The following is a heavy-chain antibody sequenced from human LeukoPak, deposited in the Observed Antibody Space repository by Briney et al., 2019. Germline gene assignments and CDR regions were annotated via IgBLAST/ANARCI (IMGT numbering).Heavy chain of an antibody. CDR3: ARDLHYYGSGSYLFPLGY. D-gene: IGHD3-10*01. CDR1: GFTFSDYY. CDR2: ISSSSSYI. V-gene: IGHV3-11*06. Sequence: GGSLRLSCAASGFTFSDYYMSWVRQAPGKGLEWVSSISSSSSYICYADSVKGRFTISRDNAKNSLYLQMNSLRAEDTAVYYCARDLHYYGSGSYLFPLGYWGQGTLVTVSS. J-gene: IGHJ4*02.